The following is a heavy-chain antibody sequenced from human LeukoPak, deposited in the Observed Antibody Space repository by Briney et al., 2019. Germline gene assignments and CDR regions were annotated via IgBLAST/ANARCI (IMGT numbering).Heavy chain of an antibody. V-gene: IGHV3-74*01. D-gene: IGHD1-14*01. CDR1: GFTFSNYW. Sequence: GGSLRLSCAASGFTFSNYWMHWIRQARGKGPVWLSRINFGGTTTTYADSVKGRFTISRDNAKNTLYLQMNNLRVDDAGVYYCARDLNSNQVDYWGRGTLVAVSS. CDR2: INFGGTTT. CDR3: ARDLNSNQVDY. J-gene: IGHJ4*02.